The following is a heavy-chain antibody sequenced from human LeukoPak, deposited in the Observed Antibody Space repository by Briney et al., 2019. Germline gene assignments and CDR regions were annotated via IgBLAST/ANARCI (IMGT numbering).Heavy chain of an antibody. V-gene: IGHV3-21*01. CDR1: GFTFSSYS. J-gene: IGHJ4*02. CDR3: ARLGYCSSTNCFYFDY. CDR2: ISSRSNYI. Sequence: GGSLRLSCAASGFTFSSYSMNWVRQAPGRGLEWVSSISSRSNYIYYADSVKGRFTISRDNAKNSVYLQMNSLRVEDTAVYYCARLGYCSSTNCFYFDYWGQGTLVTVSS. D-gene: IGHD2-2*01.